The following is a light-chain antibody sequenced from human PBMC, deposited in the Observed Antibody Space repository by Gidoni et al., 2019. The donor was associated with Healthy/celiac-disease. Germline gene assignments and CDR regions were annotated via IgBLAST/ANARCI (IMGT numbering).Light chain of an antibody. CDR1: QSVSSY. Sequence: IVLTQSPATLSLSPGERATLSCRASQSVSSYLAWYQQKPGHAPRLLIYDASNRATGIPARFSGSGSGPAFTLTISSLEPEDFAVYYCQQRSNWPPGGLTFXGXTKVEIK. CDR2: DAS. V-gene: IGKV3-11*01. CDR3: QQRSNWPPGGLT. J-gene: IGKJ4*01.